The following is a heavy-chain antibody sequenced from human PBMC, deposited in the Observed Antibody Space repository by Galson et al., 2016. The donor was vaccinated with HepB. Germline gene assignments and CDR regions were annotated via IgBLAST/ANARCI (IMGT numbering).Heavy chain of an antibody. D-gene: IGHD3-9*01. V-gene: IGHV3-30*18. CDR3: AKNDIWAGYSAFDY. Sequence: SLRLSCAASGFTFSSYAMHWVRQAPGKGLEWVAVISYDGSHKYYAASVKGRFTISRDNSKNTLSLQMNSLRAEDTAVYYCAKNDIWAGYSAFDYWGQGTLVAVSS. CDR1: GFTFSSYA. J-gene: IGHJ4*02. CDR2: ISYDGSHK.